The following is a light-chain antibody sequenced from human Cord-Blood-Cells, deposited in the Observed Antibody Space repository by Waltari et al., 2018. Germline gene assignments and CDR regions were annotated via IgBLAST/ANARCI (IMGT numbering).Light chain of an antibody. CDR2: DAS. J-gene: IGKJ1*01. CDR3: QQRSNWPRT. CDR1: QSVSSY. Sequence: EIVLTQSPATLSLSPGARATLSCTARQSVSSYLAWYQQKPGQAPRLLIYDASNRATGIPARFSGSGSGTDFTLTISSLEPEDFAVYYCQQRSNWPRTFGQGTKVEIK. V-gene: IGKV3-11*01.